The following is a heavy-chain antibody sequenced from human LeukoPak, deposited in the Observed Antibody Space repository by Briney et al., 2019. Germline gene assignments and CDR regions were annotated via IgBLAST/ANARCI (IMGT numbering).Heavy chain of an antibody. Sequence: GGSLRLSCVASGFMFSVYGMHWVRHAPGKGLEWVAVIWNDGSNKYYADSVKGRFTISRDNSKNTLYLQMNSLRAEDTAVYSCARASGPFDYWGQGTLVTVSS. D-gene: IGHD3-10*01. CDR2: IWNDGSNK. CDR1: GFMFSVYG. V-gene: IGHV3-33*01. J-gene: IGHJ4*02. CDR3: ARASGPFDY.